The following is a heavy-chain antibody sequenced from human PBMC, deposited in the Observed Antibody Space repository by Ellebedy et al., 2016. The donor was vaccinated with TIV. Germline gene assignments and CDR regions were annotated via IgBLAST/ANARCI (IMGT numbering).Heavy chain of an antibody. CDR3: ARDLRRYSSSWYVWGY. J-gene: IGHJ4*02. Sequence: ASVKVSCKASGYTFTGYYMHWVRQAPGQGLEWMGWINPNSGGTNYAQKFQGRVTMTRDTSISTAYMELSRLRSDDTAVYYCARDLRRYSSSWYVWGYWGQGTLVTVSS. CDR2: INPNSGGT. CDR1: GYTFTGYY. V-gene: IGHV1-2*02. D-gene: IGHD6-13*01.